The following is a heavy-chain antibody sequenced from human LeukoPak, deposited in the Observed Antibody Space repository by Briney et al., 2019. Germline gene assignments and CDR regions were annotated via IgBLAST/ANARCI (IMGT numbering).Heavy chain of an antibody. Sequence: GGSLRLSCAASGFTFGDYDMHWVRQAPGKGLEWVSLIRADGATTRYTDSVKGRFTISRDNSKDSLYLQMNSLRTEDTALYYCARDNTGSYEYWGQGTLVTVPP. J-gene: IGHJ4*02. CDR2: IRADGATT. V-gene: IGHV3-43*02. CDR3: ARDNTGSYEY. D-gene: IGHD1-26*01. CDR1: GFTFGDYD.